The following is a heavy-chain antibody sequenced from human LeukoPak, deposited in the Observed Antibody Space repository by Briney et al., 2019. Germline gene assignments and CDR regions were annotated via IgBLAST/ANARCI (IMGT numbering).Heavy chain of an antibody. CDR2: IYHSGST. Sequence: SETLSLTCTVSGYSISSGYYWGWIRQPPGKGLEWIGSIYHSGSTYYNPSLKSRVTISVDTSKNQFSLKLSSVTAADTAVYYCASSGWAFWGQGTLVTVSS. V-gene: IGHV4-38-2*02. D-gene: IGHD6-19*01. J-gene: IGHJ4*02. CDR3: ASSGWAF. CDR1: GYSISSGYY.